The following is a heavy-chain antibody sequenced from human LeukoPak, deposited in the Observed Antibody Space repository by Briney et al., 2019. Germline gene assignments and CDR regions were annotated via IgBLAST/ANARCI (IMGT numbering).Heavy chain of an antibody. Sequence: PSETLSLTCTVSGGSISSYYWSWIRQPPGKGLEWIGYIYYSGSTNYNPSLKSRVTISVDTSKNQFSLKLSSVTAADTAVYYCARGTGLLDYWGQGTLVTVSS. CDR1: GGSISSYY. V-gene: IGHV4-59*01. CDR2: IYYSGST. J-gene: IGHJ4*02. D-gene: IGHD1-1*01. CDR3: ARGTGLLDY.